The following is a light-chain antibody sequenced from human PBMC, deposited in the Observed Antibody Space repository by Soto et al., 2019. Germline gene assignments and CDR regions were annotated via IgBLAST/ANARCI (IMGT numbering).Light chain of an antibody. CDR2: AAS. CDR1: QTISMY. CDR3: QQSYSTPPLT. Sequence: DIQMTQSPSSLSASVGDRVTITSRASQTISMYLNWYQQKPGKAPILLISAASHLQSGVPSRFSGGGSGTDFTLTISSLQPEDFATYFCQQSYSTPPLTFGGGTKVELK. J-gene: IGKJ4*01. V-gene: IGKV1-39*01.